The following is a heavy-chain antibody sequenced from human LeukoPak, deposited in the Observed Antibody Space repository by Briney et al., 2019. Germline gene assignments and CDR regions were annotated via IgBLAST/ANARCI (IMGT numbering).Heavy chain of an antibody. Sequence: SETLSLTCSVSGGSISNYYWSWIRQPPGKGLEWIGYIYYTGNTNYNPSLKSRVTISVDTSKNQFSLKLSSVTAADTAVYYCVRWKVVVGSPRASYYFDYWGQGTLVTVSS. CDR2: IYYTGNT. V-gene: IGHV4-59*01. CDR1: GGSISNYY. D-gene: IGHD2-15*01. CDR3: VRWKVVVGSPRASYYFDY. J-gene: IGHJ4*02.